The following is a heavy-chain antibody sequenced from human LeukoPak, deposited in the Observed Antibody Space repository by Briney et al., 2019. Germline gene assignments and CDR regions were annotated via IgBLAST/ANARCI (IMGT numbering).Heavy chain of an antibody. J-gene: IGHJ5*02. CDR2: TYYRSKWYN. D-gene: IGHD3-10*01. V-gene: IGHV6-1*01. CDR1: GDSVSSNSAA. Sequence: SQTLSLTCAISGDSVSSNSAAWNWIRQSPSRGLEWLGRTYYRSKWYNDYAVSVKSRITINPDTSKNQFSLQLNSVTPEDTAVYYCARTGSPSNPSRIGFDPWGQGTLVTVSS. CDR3: ARTGSPSNPSRIGFDP.